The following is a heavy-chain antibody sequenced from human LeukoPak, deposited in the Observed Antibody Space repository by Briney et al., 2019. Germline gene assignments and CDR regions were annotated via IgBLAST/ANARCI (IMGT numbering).Heavy chain of an antibody. CDR2: ISSSSSTI. Sequence: GGSLRLSCAAPGFTFSSYSIDWVRQAPGKGLEWLSYISSSSSTIYYADSVKGRFTISRDNAKNSVYLQMNSLRAEDTAVYYCARVWSSGYTKDYWGQGTLVTVSS. V-gene: IGHV3-48*04. J-gene: IGHJ4*02. CDR3: ARVWSSGYTKDY. CDR1: GFTFSSYS. D-gene: IGHD3-22*01.